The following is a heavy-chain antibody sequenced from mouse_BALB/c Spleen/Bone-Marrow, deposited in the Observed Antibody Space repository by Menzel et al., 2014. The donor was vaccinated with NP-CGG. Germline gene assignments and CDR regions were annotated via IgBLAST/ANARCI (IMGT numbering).Heavy chain of an antibody. CDR1: GFNIKDTY. Sequence: EVQLQQSGAGLVKPGASVKLSCTASGFNIKDTYMHWVKQRPEQGLGWIGRIDPANGNTKYDPKFQGKATITADTSSNTAHLHLSNLTSEDTAVYYCANDWFAYWGQGTLVTVSA. J-gene: IGHJ3*01. V-gene: IGHV14-3*02. CDR3: ANDWFAY. D-gene: IGHD2-3*01. CDR2: IDPANGNT.